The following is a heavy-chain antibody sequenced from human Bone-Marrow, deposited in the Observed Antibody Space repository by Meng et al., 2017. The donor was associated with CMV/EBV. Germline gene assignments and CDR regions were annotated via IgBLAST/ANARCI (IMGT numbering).Heavy chain of an antibody. D-gene: IGHD4-11*01. CDR2: INPNSGGT. CDR3: ARTSTNYYYYGMDV. V-gene: IGHV1-2*02. Sequence: ASVKVSCKASGYTFTGYYMHWVRQAPGQGLEWMGWINPNSGGTNYAQKFQGRVTMTRDTSISTAYMALSSLRSEDTAVYYCARTSTNYYYYGMDVWGQGTTVTVSS. J-gene: IGHJ6*02. CDR1: GYTFTGYY.